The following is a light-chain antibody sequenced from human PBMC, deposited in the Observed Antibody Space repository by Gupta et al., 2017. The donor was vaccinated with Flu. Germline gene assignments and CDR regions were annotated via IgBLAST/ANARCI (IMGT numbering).Light chain of an antibody. Sequence: SYELTQPPSVSVSPGQTPRITCSGDALPKKYAFWYQHYSGQAPVLVIYEDNKRPSGIPERFSGSSSGTTATLTISGAQVEDEADYYCYSTDNSDNHRGVFGGGTKLTVL. CDR2: EDN. J-gene: IGLJ3*02. CDR3: YSTDNSDNHRGV. CDR1: ALPKKY. V-gene: IGLV3-10*01.